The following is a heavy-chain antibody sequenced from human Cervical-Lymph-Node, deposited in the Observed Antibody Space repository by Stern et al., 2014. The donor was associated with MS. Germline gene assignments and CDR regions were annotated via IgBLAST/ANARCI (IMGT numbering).Heavy chain of an antibody. CDR1: PYSISSGYY. D-gene: IGHD4-17*01. Sequence: QVQLQESGPRLVKPSETLSLTCSVSPYSISSGYYWAWIRQSPGKGLEWIGTTHRSGSTYYNPSLKSRVTISPDTSENQFFLRLTSGAAADTAVYYCARWGYGDYEADYWGQGTLVTGSS. CDR3: ARWGYGDYEADY. J-gene: IGHJ4*02. CDR2: THRSGST. V-gene: IGHV4-38-2*02.